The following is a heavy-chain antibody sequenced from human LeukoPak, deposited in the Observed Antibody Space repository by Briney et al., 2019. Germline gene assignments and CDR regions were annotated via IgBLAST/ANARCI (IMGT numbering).Heavy chain of an antibody. Sequence: GASVKVSCKASGYTSTGYYMHWVRQAPGQGLEWMGWINPNSGGTNYAQKFQGRVTMTRDTSISTAYMELSRLRSDDTAVYYCARGGPGSYYSPFDYWGQGTLVTVSS. CDR1: GYTSTGYY. CDR3: ARGGPGSYYSPFDY. D-gene: IGHD3-10*01. V-gene: IGHV1-2*02. CDR2: INPNSGGT. J-gene: IGHJ4*02.